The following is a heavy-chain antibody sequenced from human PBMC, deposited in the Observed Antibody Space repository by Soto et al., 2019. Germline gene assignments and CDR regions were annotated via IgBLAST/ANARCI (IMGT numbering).Heavy chain of an antibody. CDR3: ATYSSGWYGNGMDV. CDR2: ISAYNGNT. V-gene: IGHV1-18*01. CDR1: GYTLTNYG. J-gene: IGHJ6*02. Sequence: QVQLVQSGAEVKKPGASVKVSCKASGYTLTNYGISWVRQAPGQGLEWMGWISAYNGNTNYAQKLQGRVTMTTDTSTSTAYIELRSRRSDDTAVYYCATYSSGWYGNGMDVWGQGTTVTVSS. D-gene: IGHD6-19*01.